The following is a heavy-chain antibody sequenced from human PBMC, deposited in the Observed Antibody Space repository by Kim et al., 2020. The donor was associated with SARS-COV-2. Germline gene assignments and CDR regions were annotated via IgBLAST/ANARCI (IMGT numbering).Heavy chain of an antibody. CDR2: ISAYNGNT. V-gene: IGHV1-18*01. J-gene: IGHJ5*02. Sequence: ASVKVSCKASGYTFTSYGISWVRQAPGQGLEWMGWISAYNGNTNYAQKLQGRVTMTTDTSTSRAYMELRSLRSDDTAVYYCARDLKKSLAAAGHNWFDPWGQGTLVTVSS. D-gene: IGHD6-13*01. CDR3: ARDLKKSLAAAGHNWFDP. CDR1: GYTFTSYG.